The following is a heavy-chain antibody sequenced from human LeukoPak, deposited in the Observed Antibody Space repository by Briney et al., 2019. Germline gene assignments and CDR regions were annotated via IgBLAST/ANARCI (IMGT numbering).Heavy chain of an antibody. Sequence: PSETLSLTCAVYGGSFSGYYWSWIRQPPGKGLEWIGRIYTSGSTNYNPSLKSRGTISVDTTRNQFSLKLSSVTAADTAVYYCAGGEKGVPRGAKFDPWGQGTLVTVSS. CDR2: IYTSGST. D-gene: IGHD3-16*01. CDR1: GGSFSGYY. CDR3: AGGEKGVPRGAKFDP. V-gene: IGHV4-59*10. J-gene: IGHJ5*02.